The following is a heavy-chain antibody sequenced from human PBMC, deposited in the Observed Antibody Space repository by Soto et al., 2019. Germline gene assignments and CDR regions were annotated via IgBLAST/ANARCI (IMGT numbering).Heavy chain of an antibody. V-gene: IGHV4-59*11. CDR2: IYHSGST. D-gene: IGHD2-2*01. CDR1: GDSISSLY. J-gene: IGHJ5*02. CDR3: ARVPDR. Sequence: SETLPLTCTVSGDSISSLYWSWIRQPPGKGLEWIGYIYHSGSTYYNPSLKSRVTISVDRSKNQFSLKLSSVTAADTAVYYCARVPDRWGQGTLVTVSS.